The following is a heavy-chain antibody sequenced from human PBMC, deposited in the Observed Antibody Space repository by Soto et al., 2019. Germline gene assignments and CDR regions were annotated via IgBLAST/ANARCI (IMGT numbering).Heavy chain of an antibody. Sequence: EVQLVESGGGLVQPGGSLRLSCAASGIPVSSNYMTWVRQAPGKGLEWVSVLHSGGDTYYANSVKGRFTISRHDSTNTLFLQMNSLTPEDTAVYYGARDGPYYSASRMDVWGQGTTVTVSS. CDR2: LHSGGDT. J-gene: IGHJ6*02. CDR3: ARDGPYYSASRMDV. CDR1: GIPVSSNY. V-gene: IGHV3-53*04. D-gene: IGHD3-10*01.